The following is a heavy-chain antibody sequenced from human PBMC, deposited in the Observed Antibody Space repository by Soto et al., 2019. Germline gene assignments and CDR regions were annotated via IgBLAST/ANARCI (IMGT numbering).Heavy chain of an antibody. Sequence: GGSLRLSCAASGYTFVHYAVHWVQQARGKALEWVSGISWNSGSIGYADSVKGRFTISRDNAKNSLYLQMNSLRAEDTVLYYCAKAEGITIFGVVTYYFDYWGQGTLVTVSS. D-gene: IGHD3-3*01. CDR3: AKAEGITIFGVVTYYFDY. CDR2: ISWNSGSI. V-gene: IGHV3-9*01. J-gene: IGHJ4*02. CDR1: GYTFVHYA.